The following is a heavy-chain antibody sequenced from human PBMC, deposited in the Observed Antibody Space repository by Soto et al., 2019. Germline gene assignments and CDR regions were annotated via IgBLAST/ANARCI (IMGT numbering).Heavy chain of an antibody. CDR3: ATDGRGIAALDYYYYGMDV. J-gene: IGHJ6*02. V-gene: IGHV1-24*01. Sequence: GASVKVSCKVSGYTLTELSMHWVRQAPGKGLEWMGGFDPEDGETIYAQKFQGRVTMTEDTSTDTAYMELSSLRSEDTAVYYCATDGRGIAALDYYYYGMDVWGQGTTVTVSS. CDR1: GYTLTELS. CDR2: FDPEDGET. D-gene: IGHD6-13*01.